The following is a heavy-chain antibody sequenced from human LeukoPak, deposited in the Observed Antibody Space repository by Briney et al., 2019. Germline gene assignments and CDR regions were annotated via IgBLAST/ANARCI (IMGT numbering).Heavy chain of an antibody. CDR1: GGSFSGYY. CDR2: INHSGST. D-gene: IGHD6-19*01. CDR3: ARGTAVAIDAFDI. Sequence: SETLSLTCAVYGGSFSGYYWSWIRQPPGKGLEWIGEINHSGSTNYNPSLKSRVTISVDTSKNQFSLKLSSVTAADTAVYYCARGTAVAIDAFDIWGQGTMVTVSS. J-gene: IGHJ3*02. V-gene: IGHV4-34*01.